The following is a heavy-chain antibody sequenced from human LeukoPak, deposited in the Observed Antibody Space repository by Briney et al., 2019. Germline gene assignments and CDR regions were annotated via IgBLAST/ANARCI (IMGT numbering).Heavy chain of an antibody. CDR2: IYYSGST. Sequence: PSETLSLTCTVSGGSISSSSYHWGWIRQPPGKGLEWIGSIYYSGSTYYNPSLKSRVTISVDTSKNQFSLKLSSVTAADTAVYYCARHEYYYDSGGYWYDDAFDIWGQGTMVTVSS. CDR1: GGSISSSSYH. J-gene: IGHJ3*02. D-gene: IGHD3-22*01. V-gene: IGHV4-39*01. CDR3: ARHEYYYDSGGYWYDDAFDI.